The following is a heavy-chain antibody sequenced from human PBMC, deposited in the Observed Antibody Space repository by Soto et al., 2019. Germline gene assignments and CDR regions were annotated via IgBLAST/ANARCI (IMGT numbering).Heavy chain of an antibody. Sequence: SETLSLTCTVSGGSISIGDYYWSWVRQTPGKGLEWIGYIYYTGSTDYNPSLKSRVTISVDTSKNQFSLTLRSVTAADTSVYYCAREISTAGTAPTDYWGQGTLVTVSS. CDR2: IYYTGST. V-gene: IGHV4-30-4*01. CDR3: AREISTAGTAPTDY. D-gene: IGHD6-13*01. J-gene: IGHJ4*02. CDR1: GGSISIGDYY.